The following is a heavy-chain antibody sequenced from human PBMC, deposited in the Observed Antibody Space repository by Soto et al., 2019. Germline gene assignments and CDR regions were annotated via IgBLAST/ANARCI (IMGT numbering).Heavy chain of an antibody. CDR3: ARERGEYDSGWYIDR. D-gene: IGHD6-19*01. Sequence: GGSLRLSCAASGFSFSSHLFNWVRQAPGQGLEWVAYISSRSSLILYADSVRGRFVISRDNALNTLYLQMNSPIDEDTAMYYCARERGEYDSGWYIDRWGQGTPVTVSS. CDR2: ISSRSSLI. V-gene: IGHV3-21*06. J-gene: IGHJ5*02. CDR1: GFSFSSHL.